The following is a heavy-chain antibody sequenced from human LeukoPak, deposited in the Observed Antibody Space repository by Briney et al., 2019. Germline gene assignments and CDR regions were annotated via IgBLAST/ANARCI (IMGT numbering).Heavy chain of an antibody. J-gene: IGHJ4*02. V-gene: IGHV4-59*11. CDR3: ARARNGAFPDY. Sequence: SETLSLTCTVSGGSISSHYWSWIRQPPGKGLEWIGYIYYSGSTNYNPSLKSRVTISVDTSKNQFSLKLSSVTAADTAVYYCARARNGAFPDYWGQGTLATVSS. D-gene: IGHD2-8*01. CDR1: GGSISSHY. CDR2: IYYSGST.